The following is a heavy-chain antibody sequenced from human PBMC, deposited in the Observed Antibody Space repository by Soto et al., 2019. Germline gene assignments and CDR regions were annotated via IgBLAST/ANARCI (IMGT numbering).Heavy chain of an antibody. D-gene: IGHD3-22*01. V-gene: IGHV4-59*01. J-gene: IGHJ4*02. CDR3: ARGFSLYYYDSSGYSLDY. Sequence: SETLSLTCTVSGGSISSYYWSWIRQPPGKGLEWIGYIYYSGSTNYNPSLKSRVTISVDTSKNQFSLKLSSVTAADTAVYYCARGFSLYYYDSSGYSLDYWGQGTLVTVS. CDR1: GGSISSYY. CDR2: IYYSGST.